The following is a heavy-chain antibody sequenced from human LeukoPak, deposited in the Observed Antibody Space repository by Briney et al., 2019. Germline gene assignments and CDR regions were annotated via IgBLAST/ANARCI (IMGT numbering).Heavy chain of an antibody. Sequence: SETLSLTCNVSGGSISSDTYYWSWIRQPAGKGLEWIGRVYGSGTTNHNPSLRSRASLSVDTSKNQFSLQLISMTAADTAVYYCARVARWEFAFDIWGQGTMVTVSS. V-gene: IGHV4-61*02. J-gene: IGHJ3*02. CDR2: VYGSGTT. CDR3: ARVARWEFAFDI. CDR1: GGSISSDTYY. D-gene: IGHD3-10*01.